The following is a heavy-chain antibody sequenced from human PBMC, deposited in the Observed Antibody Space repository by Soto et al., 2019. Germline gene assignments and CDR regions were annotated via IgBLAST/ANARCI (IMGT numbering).Heavy chain of an antibody. J-gene: IGHJ6*02. D-gene: IGHD2-2*01. CDR3: ARDIVVVPAATYYYYGMDV. CDR1: GYTFTSYG. V-gene: IGHV1-18*01. CDR2: ISAYNGNT. Sequence: ASVKVSCKGSGYTFTSYGISWVRQAPGQGLEWMGWISAYNGNTNYAQKLQGRVTMTTDTSTSTAYMELRSLRSDDTAVYYCARDIVVVPAATYYYYGMDVWGQGTTVTVSS.